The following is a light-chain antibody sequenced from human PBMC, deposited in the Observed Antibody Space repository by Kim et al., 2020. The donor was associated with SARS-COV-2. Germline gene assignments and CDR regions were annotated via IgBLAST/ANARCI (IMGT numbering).Light chain of an antibody. CDR2: DAS. CDR1: QAIGRS. CDR3: QQHNAYPPT. Sequence: ASVGDRVTITCRASQAIGRSLAWYQQKPGKAPSLLIYDASTLQRGVPSGFSGSASGTEFTLTISSLQPEDFATYYCQQHNAYPPTFGGGTKVDIK. J-gene: IGKJ4*01. V-gene: IGKV1-9*01.